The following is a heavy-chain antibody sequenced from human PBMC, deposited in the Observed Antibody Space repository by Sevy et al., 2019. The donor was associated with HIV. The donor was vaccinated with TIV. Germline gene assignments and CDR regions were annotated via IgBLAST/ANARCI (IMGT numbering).Heavy chain of an antibody. D-gene: IGHD3-22*01. V-gene: IGHV3-23*01. CDR3: AQKKYYYDSGGEKTQAGWFDP. CDR1: GFTFSNYA. CDR2: ISGSGTVT. J-gene: IGHJ5*02. Sequence: QQRGSLRLSCAASGFTFSNYAMTWVRQAPGKGLEWVSTISGSGTVTYYADSVKGRFTISRDNSKNTLYLQMNSLRADDTAMYHCAQKKYYYDSGGEKTQAGWFDPWGQGTLVTVSS.